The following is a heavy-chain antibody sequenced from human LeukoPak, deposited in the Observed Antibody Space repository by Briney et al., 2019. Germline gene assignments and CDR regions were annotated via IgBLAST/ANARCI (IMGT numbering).Heavy chain of an antibody. Sequence: SETLSLTCTVSGGSISSYYWTWIRQPPGKGLEWVGYIYYSGSTNYNPSLKSRVTISLDASKNQFSLELNSVTPADTAVYYCARGGNYWHQWWFDPWGRGTLVSVCS. D-gene: IGHD1-26*01. V-gene: IGHV4-59*01. CDR2: IYYSGST. CDR1: GGSISSYY. J-gene: IGHJ5*02. CDR3: ARGGNYWHQWWFDP.